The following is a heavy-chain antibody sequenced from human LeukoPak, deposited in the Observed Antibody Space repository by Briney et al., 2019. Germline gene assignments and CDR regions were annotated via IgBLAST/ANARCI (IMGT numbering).Heavy chain of an antibody. Sequence: SETLSLTCTVSGGSISSGGYYWSWIRQHPGKGLEWIGYIYYSGSTYYNPSLKSRVTISVDTSKNQFSLKLSSVTAADTAVYYCGRDGYGSTVEAFDIWGQGTMVTVSS. D-gene: IGHD3-10*01. CDR2: IYYSGST. CDR1: GGSISSGGYY. J-gene: IGHJ3*02. CDR3: GRDGYGSTVEAFDI. V-gene: IGHV4-31*03.